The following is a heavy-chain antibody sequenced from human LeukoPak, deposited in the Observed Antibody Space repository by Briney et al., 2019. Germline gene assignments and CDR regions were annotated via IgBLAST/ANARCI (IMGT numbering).Heavy chain of an antibody. CDR2: ISYDESNT. D-gene: IGHD5-24*01. Sequence: PGGSLRLSCTASGFTFGDYAMSWFRQAPGRGLEWVALISYDESNTYYADSLKGRFTISRDNSKNTVYLQMNSLRAEDTAMYYCAQWRGVDMATNWAKFWHFWGQGTLVTVSS. J-gene: IGHJ4*02. CDR1: GFTFGDYA. CDR3: AQWRGVDMATNWAKFWHF. V-gene: IGHV3-30*04.